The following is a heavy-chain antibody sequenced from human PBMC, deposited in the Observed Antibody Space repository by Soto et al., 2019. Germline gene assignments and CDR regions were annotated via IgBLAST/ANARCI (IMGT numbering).Heavy chain of an antibody. Sequence: EVQLVESGGGLVQPGGSLRLSCAASGFTVSSNYMSWVRQAPGKGLEWVSVIYSGGSTYYADAVKGRFTISRDNSKNTLYLQRNSRRAEDTAVYYCARDSSQEYDFWSGYAAEALDIWGQGTMVTVSS. CDR2: IYSGGST. CDR1: GFTVSSNY. V-gene: IGHV3-66*01. J-gene: IGHJ3*02. CDR3: ARDSSQEYDFWSGYAAEALDI. D-gene: IGHD3-3*01.